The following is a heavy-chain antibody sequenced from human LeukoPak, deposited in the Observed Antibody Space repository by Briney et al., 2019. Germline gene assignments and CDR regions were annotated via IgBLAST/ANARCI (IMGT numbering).Heavy chain of an antibody. CDR1: GFNFGIYG. CDR2: MWDDGTNE. V-gene: IGHV3-33*01. J-gene: IGHJ4*02. CDR3: ARGGRYDFWSGLDY. D-gene: IGHD3-3*01. Sequence: GGSLRLSCTASGFNFGIYGMHWVRQAPGKGLEWVAVMWDDGTNEYYVESVKGRFTISRDNGKRTLYLQMNSLRVGDTAVYYCARGGRYDFWSGLDYWGQGTLVTVSS.